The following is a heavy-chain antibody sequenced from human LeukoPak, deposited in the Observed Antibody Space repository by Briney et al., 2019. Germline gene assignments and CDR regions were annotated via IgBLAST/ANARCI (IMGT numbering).Heavy chain of an antibody. Sequence: PGGSLRLSCAASGFTFSSYSMLWVRQAPGKGLEWVANIKQDGSEKYYVDSVKGRFTISRDNAKNSLYLQMNSLRAEDTAVYYCARAEYLSTYNWDGLIDYWGQGTLVTVSS. CDR3: ARAEYLSTYNWDGLIDY. V-gene: IGHV3-7*01. CDR2: IKQDGSEK. J-gene: IGHJ4*02. CDR1: GFTFSSYS. D-gene: IGHD1-20*01.